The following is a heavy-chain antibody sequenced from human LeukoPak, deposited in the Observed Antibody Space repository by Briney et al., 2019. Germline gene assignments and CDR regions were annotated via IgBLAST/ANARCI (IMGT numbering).Heavy chain of an antibody. D-gene: IGHD6-25*01. V-gene: IGHV4-59*08. J-gene: IGHJ4*02. Sequence: PSETLSLTCTVAGGSISGYYWSWIRQPPGKGLEWIGYIHYRGNTNYNPSLNSRVTISMDTSKNQFSLRLSSETAADTAVYYCARHTPKGAAEVMDFWGQGTLVTVSS. CDR1: GGSISGYY. CDR2: IHYRGNT. CDR3: ARHTPKGAAEVMDF.